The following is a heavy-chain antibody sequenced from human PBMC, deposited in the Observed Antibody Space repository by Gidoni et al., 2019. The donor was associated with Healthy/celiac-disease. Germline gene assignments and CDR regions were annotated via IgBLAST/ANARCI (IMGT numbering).Heavy chain of an antibody. Sequence: QVQLVESGGGVVQPGRSLRLSCAASGFTFSSYAMHWVRQAPGKGLEWVAVISYDGSNKYYADSVKGRFTISRDNSKNTLYLQMNSLRAEDTAVYYCARAWGIAAAGTSLVYWGQGTLVTVSS. CDR1: GFTFSSYA. CDR3: ARAWGIAAAGTSLVY. CDR2: ISYDGSNK. V-gene: IGHV3-30*04. D-gene: IGHD6-13*01. J-gene: IGHJ4*02.